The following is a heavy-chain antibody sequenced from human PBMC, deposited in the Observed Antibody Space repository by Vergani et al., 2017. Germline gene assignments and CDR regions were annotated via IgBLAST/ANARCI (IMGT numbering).Heavy chain of an antibody. V-gene: IGHV4-34*01. CDR1: GGSFTSYH. J-gene: IGHJ6*03. CDR3: ARVNTETNGHLYYYYYMDV. CDR2: IDHTGRP. Sequence: QVQLQQWGGGLLKPSETLSLTCVVNGGSFTSYHWTWLRQSPGEGLEWVGDIDHTGRPYCNPSLNSRLTISVDNSRKQFSLTLNSVTDTDTAIYFCARVNTETNGHLYYYYYMDVLGQGTAVTVS. D-gene: IGHD4-11*01.